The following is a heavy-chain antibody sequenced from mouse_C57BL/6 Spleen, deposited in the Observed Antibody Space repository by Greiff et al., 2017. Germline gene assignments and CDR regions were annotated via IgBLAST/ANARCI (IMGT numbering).Heavy chain of an antibody. J-gene: IGHJ1*03. Sequence: QVQLQQPGAELVRPGSSVKLSCKASGYTFTSYWMHWVKQRPIQGLEWIGNIDPSDSETHYNQKFKDKATLTVDKSSSTAYMQLSSLTSEDSAVXYCARCGRRDYGSTYWYFDVWGTGTTVTVSS. V-gene: IGHV1-52*01. CDR3: ARCGRRDYGSTYWYFDV. CDR2: IDPSDSET. CDR1: GYTFTSYW. D-gene: IGHD1-1*01.